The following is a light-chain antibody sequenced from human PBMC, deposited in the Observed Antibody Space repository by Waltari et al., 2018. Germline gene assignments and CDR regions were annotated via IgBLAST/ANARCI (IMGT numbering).Light chain of an antibody. J-gene: IGLJ1*01. V-gene: IGLV1-44*01. CDR3: AAWDDSLDGLYV. Sequence: QSVLTQPPSASGTPGQRVTISCSGGASNIGSNTVNWYQQLPRTDPKLLIYSDNERHSGVPDRFSGSKSGASASRAIRGLQSEEEADYYCAAWDDSLDGLYVFGTGTKVTVL. CDR1: ASNIGSNT. CDR2: SDN.